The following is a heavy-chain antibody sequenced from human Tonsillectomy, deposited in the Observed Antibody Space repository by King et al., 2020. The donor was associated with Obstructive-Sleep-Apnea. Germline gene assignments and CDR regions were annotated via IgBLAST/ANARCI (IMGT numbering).Heavy chain of an antibody. CDR1: GGSFSDYY. V-gene: IGHV4-34*01. D-gene: IGHD6-13*01. CDR3: ARGSGAAAVNWFDP. Sequence: VQLQQWGAGLLKPSETLSLTCAVFGGSFSDYYWSWIRQPPGKGLEWIGEINHSGSTNYNSSLKSRVTISVDTSKNQFSLKLKSVTAADTAVYYCARGSGAAAVNWFDPWGQGTLVTVSS. J-gene: IGHJ5*02. CDR2: INHSGST.